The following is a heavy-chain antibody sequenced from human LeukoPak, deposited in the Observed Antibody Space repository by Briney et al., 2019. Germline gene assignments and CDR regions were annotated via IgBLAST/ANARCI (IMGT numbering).Heavy chain of an antibody. CDR2: INHSGST. Sequence: SETLSLTCAVYGASFSGYYWSWVRQPPGKGLEWLGEINHSGSTNYNPSLKSRVTISGDTSKTQFSLKLSSVTAADTAVYYCARRSGSTSCYRTCVRFDPWGQGTLVTVSS. D-gene: IGHD2-2*01. CDR3: ARRSGSTSCYRTCVRFDP. CDR1: GASFSGYY. J-gene: IGHJ5*02. V-gene: IGHV4-34*01.